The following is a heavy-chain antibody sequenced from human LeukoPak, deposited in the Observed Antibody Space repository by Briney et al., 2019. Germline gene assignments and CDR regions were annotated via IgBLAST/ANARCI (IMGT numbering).Heavy chain of an antibody. CDR2: IIPIFGTA. D-gene: IGHD2-21*02. Sequence: SVKVSCKASGGTFSSYAISWVRQAPGQGLEWMGRIIPIFGTANYAQKFQGRVTITTDESTSTAYMELSSLRSEDTAVYYYARDRDIVAVTAFYYFDYWGQGTLVTVSS. V-gene: IGHV1-69*05. J-gene: IGHJ4*02. CDR1: GGTFSSYA. CDR3: ARDRDIVAVTAFYYFDY.